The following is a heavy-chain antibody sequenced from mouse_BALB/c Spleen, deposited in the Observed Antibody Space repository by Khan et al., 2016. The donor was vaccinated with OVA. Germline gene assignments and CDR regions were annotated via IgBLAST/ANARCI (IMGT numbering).Heavy chain of an antibody. V-gene: IGHV1-4*01. Sequence: VQLKQSGAELARPGASVKMSCKASGYTFPSNTMHWVKQRPGQGLEWIGYINPRSDYTIYNQKFKDKATLTADISSTTAYMQLSSLTSDDSAVYYCSRRTTGYAMDDWGQGTSVTGSS. CDR1: GYTFPSNT. CDR2: INPRSDYT. J-gene: IGHJ4*01. D-gene: IGHD2-14*01. CDR3: SRRTTGYAMDD.